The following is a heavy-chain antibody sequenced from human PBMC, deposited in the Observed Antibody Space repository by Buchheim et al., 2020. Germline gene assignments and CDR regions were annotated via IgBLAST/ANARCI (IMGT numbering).Heavy chain of an antibody. CDR2: IRGSGDST. CDR1: GFTFSTYA. D-gene: IGHD1-26*01. Sequence: EVHLLESGGGLVQPGGSLRLSCAATGFTFSTYAMSWVRQAPEKGLEWVSAIRGSGDSTYYADSVKGRFTISRDNSKNTLYRQMNSLRAEDTAVYYCAKDKGGSYPHNLDFWGQGTL. CDR3: AKDKGGSYPHNLDF. V-gene: IGHV3-23*01. J-gene: IGHJ4*02.